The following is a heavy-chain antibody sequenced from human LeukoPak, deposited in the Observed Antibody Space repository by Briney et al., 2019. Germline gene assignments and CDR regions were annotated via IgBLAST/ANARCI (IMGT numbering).Heavy chain of an antibody. J-gene: IGHJ4*02. Sequence: ASVKVSCKVSGYTLTELSMQWVRQAPGKGIEWMGGFDPEDGETIYAQKFQGRVTMTEDTSTDTAYMELSSLRSEDTAVYYCATGLTGDGGIDYWGQGTLVTVSS. CDR1: GYTLTELS. V-gene: IGHV1-24*01. CDR2: FDPEDGET. D-gene: IGHD7-27*01. CDR3: ATGLTGDGGIDY.